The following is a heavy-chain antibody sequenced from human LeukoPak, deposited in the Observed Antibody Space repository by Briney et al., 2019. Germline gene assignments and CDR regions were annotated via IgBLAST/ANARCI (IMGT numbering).Heavy chain of an antibody. CDR1: GFTFSDYY. J-gene: IGHJ4*02. V-gene: IGHV3-11*06. D-gene: IGHD3-9*01. CDR2: ISSSSSYT. CDR3: ARVFYDILTSYYKDY. Sequence: KPGGSLRLSCAASGFTFSDYYMSWIRQAPGKGLEWVSYISSSSSYTNYADSVKGRFTISRDNAKNSLYLQMNSLRAEDTAVYYCARVFYDILTSYYKDYWGQGPLVTVTS.